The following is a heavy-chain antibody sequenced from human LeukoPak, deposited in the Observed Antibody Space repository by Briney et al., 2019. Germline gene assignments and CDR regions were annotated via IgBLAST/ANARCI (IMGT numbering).Heavy chain of an antibody. Sequence: GGSLRLSCAASGFTFGNYWMHWVRHVPGKGLVWVSRINTDGSTITYADSVKGRFTISRDNAKNKVYLQMSSLRAEDTAVYYCARGDYGDYFDYWGQGTLISVSS. V-gene: IGHV3-74*01. CDR2: INTDGSTI. CDR3: ARGDYGDYFDY. CDR1: GFTFGNYW. D-gene: IGHD4-17*01. J-gene: IGHJ4*02.